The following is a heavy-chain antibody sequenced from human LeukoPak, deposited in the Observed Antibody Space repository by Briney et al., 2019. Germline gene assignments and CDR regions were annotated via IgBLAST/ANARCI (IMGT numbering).Heavy chain of an antibody. J-gene: IGHJ4*02. V-gene: IGHV1-18*01. CDR1: GYTFTRYG. CDR3: ARGRWTGYDPGFDY. Sequence: ASVKVSCKTSGYTFTRYGISWVRQAPGPGLDWMGWISTYNGNTNYAQKLQGRVTMTTDTSTSTAYMELRSLRSEDTAVYYCARGRWTGYDPGFDYWGQGTLVTVSS. CDR2: ISTYNGNT. D-gene: IGHD5-12*01.